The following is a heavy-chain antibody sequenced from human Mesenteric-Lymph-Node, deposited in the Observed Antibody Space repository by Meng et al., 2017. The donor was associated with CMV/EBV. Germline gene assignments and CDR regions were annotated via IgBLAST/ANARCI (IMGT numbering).Heavy chain of an antibody. D-gene: IGHD6-19*01. J-gene: IGHJ4*02. CDR2: ISTSSSNI. CDR3: VRDFSSGWYGGNYYFDS. CDR1: GFTFDDYG. Sequence: GESLKISCAASGFTFDDYGMSWVRQAPGKGLEWVSYISTSSSNIYYADSVKGRFTISRDNAKNSLYLQMSSLRAEDTAIYYCVRDFSSGWYGGNYYFDSWGQGTLVTVSS. V-gene: IGHV3-48*04.